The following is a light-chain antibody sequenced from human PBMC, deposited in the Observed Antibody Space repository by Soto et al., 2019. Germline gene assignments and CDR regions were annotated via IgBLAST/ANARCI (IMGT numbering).Light chain of an antibody. V-gene: IGKV3-20*01. CDR3: QQHGSHPRT. CDR2: DAA. CDR1: QTVSSTS. J-gene: IGKJ1*01. Sequence: EIVLTQSPATLSLSPGERATLSCRASQTVSSTSLACYLQKPGEAARLLIYDAARSATGIPDRSRSSGSGRDFTLTTSSLEPADFAVYYCQQHGSHPRTFGQGTKVDIK.